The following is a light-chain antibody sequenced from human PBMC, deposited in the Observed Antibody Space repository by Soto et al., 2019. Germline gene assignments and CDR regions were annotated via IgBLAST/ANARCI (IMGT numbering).Light chain of an antibody. CDR1: SSNVGTGYD. Sequence: QSVLTQPPSVSGAPGQMVTIPCTGSSSNVGTGYDVHWYQQLPGTAPKIIIYSNNNRPSGVPDRFSGSKSGTSASLAITGLQPEDEADYYCQSYDNSLVGSVFGTGTKLTVL. V-gene: IGLV1-40*01. CDR3: QSYDNSLVGSV. J-gene: IGLJ1*01. CDR2: SNN.